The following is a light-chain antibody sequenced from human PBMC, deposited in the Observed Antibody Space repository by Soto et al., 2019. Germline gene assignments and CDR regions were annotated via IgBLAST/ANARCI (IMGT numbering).Light chain of an antibody. CDR3: QQRSNWPPYT. V-gene: IGKV3-11*01. CDR2: DAS. J-gene: IGKJ2*01. Sequence: EIVLTQSPATLSLSPGERATLSCRASQSVSSYLAGYQQKHGQAPRLLLYDASNRTTGTPARFSGSGSGTAFTLTTSSLEPEDFAVYYCQQRSNWPPYTFGQGTKLEIK. CDR1: QSVSSY.